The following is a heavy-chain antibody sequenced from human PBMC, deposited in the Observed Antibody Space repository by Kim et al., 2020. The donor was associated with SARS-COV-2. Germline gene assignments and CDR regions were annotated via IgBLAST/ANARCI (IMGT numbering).Heavy chain of an antibody. J-gene: IGHJ5*02. V-gene: IGHV3-30-3*01. CDR1: GFTFSSYA. Sequence: GGSLRLSCAASGFTFSSYAMHWVRQAPGKVLEWVAVISYDGSNKYYADSVKGRFTISRDNSKNTLYLQMNSLRAEDTAVYYCARSGSGSYWNWFDPWGQGTLVTVSS. D-gene: IGHD3-10*01. CDR2: ISYDGSNK. CDR3: ARSGSGSYWNWFDP.